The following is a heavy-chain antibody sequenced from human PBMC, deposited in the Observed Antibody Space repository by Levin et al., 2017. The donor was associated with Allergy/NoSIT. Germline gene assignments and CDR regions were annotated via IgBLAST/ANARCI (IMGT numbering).Heavy chain of an antibody. CDR2: ISSSSSYI. V-gene: IGHV3-21*01. D-gene: IGHD2-15*01. CDR3: AREHPGGGVVQH. J-gene: IGHJ1*01. CDR1: GFTFSSYS. Sequence: PEASVKVSCAASGFTFSSYSMNWVRQAPGKGLEWVSSISSSSSYIYYADSVKGRFTISRDNAKNSLYLQMNSLRAEDTAVYYCAREHPGGGVVQHWGQGTLVTVSS.